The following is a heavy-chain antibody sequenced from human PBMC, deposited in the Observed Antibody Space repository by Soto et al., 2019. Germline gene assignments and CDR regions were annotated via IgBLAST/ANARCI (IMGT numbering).Heavy chain of an antibody. D-gene: IGHD3-10*01. CDR1: GNTFTSYD. V-gene: IGHV1-8*01. J-gene: IGHJ4*02. CDR3: ARGRASGSYYLLDY. CDR2: INPNSGNI. Sequence: QVQLVQSGAEVKKPGASVKVSCKASGNTFTSYDINWVRQATGHGLEWMGWINPNSGNIGYAQKFQGRVTMTREPAIRTAYMEVSRLRSDDTAVYYCARGRASGSYYLLDYWGQGTLVTVSS.